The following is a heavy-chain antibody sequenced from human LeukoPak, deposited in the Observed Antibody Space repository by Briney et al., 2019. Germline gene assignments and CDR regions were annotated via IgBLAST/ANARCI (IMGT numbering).Heavy chain of an antibody. CDR3: ARSHIVVVTPFDY. J-gene: IGHJ4*02. CDR1: GGTFSSYA. CDR2: IIPILGIA. Sequence: SVKVSCKASGGTFSSYAISWVRQAPGQGLEWMGRIIPILGIANYAQKFQGRVTITADKSTSTAYMELSSLRSEDTAVYYCARSHIVVVTPFDYWGQGTLVTVSS. D-gene: IGHD2-21*02. V-gene: IGHV1-69*04.